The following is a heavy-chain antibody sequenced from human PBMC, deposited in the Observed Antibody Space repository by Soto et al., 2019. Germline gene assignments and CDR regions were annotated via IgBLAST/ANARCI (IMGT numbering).Heavy chain of an antibody. J-gene: IGHJ4*02. V-gene: IGHV3-74*01. Sequence: GGSLRLSCAASGFTFSTYWMHWVRQAPGKGLLWVSRINPDASSTSYADSVKGRFTISRDNAQNTVYLQMNGLRAEDSAVYYCTRATAVSFDYWGPGTLVTVS. CDR3: TRATAVSFDY. CDR2: INPDASST. CDR1: GFTFSTYW. D-gene: IGHD2-2*01.